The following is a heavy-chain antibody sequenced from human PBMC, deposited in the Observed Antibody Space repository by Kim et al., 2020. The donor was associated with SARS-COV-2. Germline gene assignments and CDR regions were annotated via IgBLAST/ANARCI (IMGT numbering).Heavy chain of an antibody. CDR3: ASQPVITMVRGDYYYGMDV. Sequence: ASVKVSCKASGYTFTSYGISWVRQAPGQGLEWMGWISAYNGNTNYAQKLQGRVTMTTDTSTSTAYMELRSLRSDDTAVYYCASQPVITMVRGDYYYGMDVWGQGTTVTVSS. CDR1: GYTFTSYG. V-gene: IGHV1-18*01. D-gene: IGHD3-10*01. CDR2: ISAYNGNT. J-gene: IGHJ6*02.